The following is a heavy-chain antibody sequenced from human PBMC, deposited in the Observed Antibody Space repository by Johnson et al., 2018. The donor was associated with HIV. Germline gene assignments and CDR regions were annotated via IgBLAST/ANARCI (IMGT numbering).Heavy chain of an antibody. D-gene: IGHD5-18*01. V-gene: IGHV3-30-3*01. CDR1: GFTFSSYA. CDR2: ISYYGSNK. CDR3: ARVTHIQLWANDAFDI. Sequence: QVQLVESGGCLVQPGRSLRLSCAASGFTFSSYAMHWVRQAPGKGLEWLAVISYYGSNKYYADSVKGRFTLSSDNSKNTLYLQMNSLRAEDTAVYYCARVTHIQLWANDAFDIWGQGTMVTVSS. J-gene: IGHJ3*02.